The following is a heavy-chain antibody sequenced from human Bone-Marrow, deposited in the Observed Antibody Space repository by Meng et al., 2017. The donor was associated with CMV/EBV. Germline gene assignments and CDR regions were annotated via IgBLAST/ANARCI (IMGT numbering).Heavy chain of an antibody. Sequence: GESLKISWASSGVTFSSYAMHWVRQAPGKGLEYVSAISSNGGSTYYADSVKGRFTISRDNSKNTLYLQMNSLRAEDTAVYYCAREEGQLLYAYYYYGMDVWGQGTTVTVSS. CDR2: ISSNGGST. V-gene: IGHV3-64*02. CDR3: AREEGQLLYAYYYYGMDV. J-gene: IGHJ6*02. CDR1: GVTFSSYA. D-gene: IGHD2-2*02.